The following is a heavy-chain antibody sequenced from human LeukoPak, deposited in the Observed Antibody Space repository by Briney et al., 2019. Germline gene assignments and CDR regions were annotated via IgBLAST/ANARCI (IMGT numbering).Heavy chain of an antibody. CDR3: ARVPHDFWSGYFDY. V-gene: IGHV4-4*08. J-gene: IGHJ4*02. D-gene: IGHD3-3*01. CDR1: GGSISSYY. CDR2: IYTSGST. Sequence: SETLSLTCTVSGGSISSYYWSWIRQPPGKGLEWIGRIYTSGSTNYNPSLKSRVTISVDTSKNQFSLKLSSVTAADTAVYYCARVPHDFWSGYFDYWGQGTLVTVSS.